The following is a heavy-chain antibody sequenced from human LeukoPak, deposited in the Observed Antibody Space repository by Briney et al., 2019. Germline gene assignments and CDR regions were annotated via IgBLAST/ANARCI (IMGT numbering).Heavy chain of an antibody. J-gene: IGHJ4*02. V-gene: IGHV4-59*08. CDR3: ARQAHCTSDLCYPFDY. CDR2: IHYSGST. Sequence: SETLSLTCTVSGGSISGWYWSWIQQPPGKGLEWIGYIHYSGSTNYNPSLKSRVTISADTTKNQFSLKLTSVTAADTAVYYCARQAHCTSDLCYPFDYWGQGTLVTVSS. CDR1: GGSISGWY. D-gene: IGHD2-8*01.